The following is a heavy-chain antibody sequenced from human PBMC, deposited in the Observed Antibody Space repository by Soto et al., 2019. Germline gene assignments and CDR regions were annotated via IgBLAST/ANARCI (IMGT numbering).Heavy chain of an antibody. V-gene: IGHV1-69*02. D-gene: IGHD6-13*01. CDR3: AIMSAGGPDLLSYGMDV. Sequence: QVQLVQSAAEVKKPGSSVKVSCKASGGTFSSYTVSWVRQAPGQGLEWMGRIIPILGLAYYSQKFQGRVTLTADKSTGTAYMELSSLRSEDTPLYYCAIMSAGGPDLLSYGMDVCGQGTTVTVSS. CDR1: GGTFSSYT. J-gene: IGHJ6*02. CDR2: IIPILGLA.